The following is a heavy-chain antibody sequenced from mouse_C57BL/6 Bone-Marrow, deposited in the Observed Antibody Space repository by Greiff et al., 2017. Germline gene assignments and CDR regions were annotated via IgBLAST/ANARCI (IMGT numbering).Heavy chain of an antibody. J-gene: IGHJ1*03. CDR2: ISYSGST. D-gene: IGHD2-3*01. CDR3: ARYGYYRYWYFGV. CDR1: GYSITSDY. V-gene: IGHV3-8*01. Sequence: EVKLMESGPGLAKPSQTLSLTCSVTGYSITSDYWNWIRKFPGNKLEYMGYISYSGSTYYNPSLNSRISITRDTSKNQYYLQLNSVTTEDTAAYYCARYGYYRYWYFGVWGTGTTVTVSS.